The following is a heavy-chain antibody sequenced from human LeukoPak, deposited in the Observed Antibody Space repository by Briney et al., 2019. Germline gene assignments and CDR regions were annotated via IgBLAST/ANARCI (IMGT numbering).Heavy chain of an antibody. D-gene: IGHD3-22*01. Sequence: PSETLPLTCTVSGGSISSSSYYWGWIRQPPGKGLEWIGSIYYSGSTYYNPSLKSRVTISVDTSKNQFSLKLSSVTAADTAVYYCAKTSGYSNFDYWGQGTLVTVSS. CDR1: GGSISSSSYY. CDR2: IYYSGST. J-gene: IGHJ4*02. V-gene: IGHV4-39*01. CDR3: AKTSGYSNFDY.